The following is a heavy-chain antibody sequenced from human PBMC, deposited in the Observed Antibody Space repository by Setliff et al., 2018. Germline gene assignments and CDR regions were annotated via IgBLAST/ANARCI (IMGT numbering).Heavy chain of an antibody. CDR3: ATGSRPYYYYYYYMDV. V-gene: IGHV1-24*01. CDR1: GYTLTELS. Sequence: GASVKVSCKVSGYTLTELSMHWVRQAPGKGLEWMGGFDPEDGETIYAQKFQGRVTMTEDTSTDTAYMELSSLRSEDTAVYYCATGSRPYYYYYYYMDVWGKGTTVTVSS. J-gene: IGHJ6*03. CDR2: FDPEDGET.